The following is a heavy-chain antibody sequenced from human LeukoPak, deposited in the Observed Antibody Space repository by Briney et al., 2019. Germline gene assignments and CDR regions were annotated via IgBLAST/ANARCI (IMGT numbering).Heavy chain of an antibody. V-gene: IGHV3-21*01. J-gene: IGHJ4*02. CDR3: ARDLPTVTTVHFRDS. D-gene: IGHD4-17*01. Sequence: PGGPLRLSCVASGFTFSSYSMIWVRQAPGKGLEWVSFISGSSSFIYNADSVKGRFTVSRDNAKNSLYLQMNNLRAEDTAVYYCARDLPTVTTVHFRDSWGQGILVTVSS. CDR1: GFTFSSYS. CDR2: ISGSSSFI.